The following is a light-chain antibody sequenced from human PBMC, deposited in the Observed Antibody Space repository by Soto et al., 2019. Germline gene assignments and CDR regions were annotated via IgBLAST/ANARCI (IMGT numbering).Light chain of an antibody. J-gene: IGLJ3*02. V-gene: IGLV2-23*01. CDR1: SSDVGIYNL. CDR2: EGS. CDR3: CSYAGSNTWV. Sequence: QSALTQPASVSGSPGQSITISCTGSSSDVGIYNLVSWYQQLPGKAPELMIYEGSRRPSGISNRFSGSKSGNTASLTISGLQTEDEADYYCCSYAGSNTWVFGGGTKLTVL.